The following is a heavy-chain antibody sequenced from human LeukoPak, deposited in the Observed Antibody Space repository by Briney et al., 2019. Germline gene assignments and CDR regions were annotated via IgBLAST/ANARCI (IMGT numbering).Heavy chain of an antibody. CDR2: ISSSSSYI. CDR3: ARLVVVAATHLPDY. CDR1: GFTFSSYS. J-gene: IGHJ4*02. Sequence: GGSLRLSCAASGFTFSSYSMNWVRQAPGKGLEWVSSISSSSSYIYYADSVKGRFTISRDNAKNSLYLQMNSLRAEDTAVYYCARLVVVAATHLPDYWGQGTLVTVSS. D-gene: IGHD2-15*01. V-gene: IGHV3-21*01.